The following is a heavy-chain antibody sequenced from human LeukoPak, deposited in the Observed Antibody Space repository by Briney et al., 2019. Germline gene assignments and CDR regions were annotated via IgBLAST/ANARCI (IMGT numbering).Heavy chain of an antibody. Sequence: GGFLRLSCAASGFTFSSYDMSWVRQAPGKGLEWVSGISGSGDATYYADSVRGRFTISRDNGKKSLYLQMNSLRAEDTAVYHCARIGYSSSSFDYWGQGTLVTVSS. J-gene: IGHJ4*02. CDR2: ISGSGDAT. CDR1: GFTFSSYD. CDR3: ARIGYSSSSFDY. D-gene: IGHD6-13*01. V-gene: IGHV3-23*01.